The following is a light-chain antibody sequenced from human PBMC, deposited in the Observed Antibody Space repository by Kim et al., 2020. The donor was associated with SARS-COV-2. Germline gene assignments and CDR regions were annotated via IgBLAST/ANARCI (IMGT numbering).Light chain of an antibody. J-gene: IGLJ2*01. Sequence: QSALTQPASVSGSPGQSITISCTGTSSDVGGYNYVSWYQQHPGKAPKLMIYDVSNRPSGVSNRFSGSNSGNTASLTISGLQAEDEADYYCSSYTSSSTLEVVFGGGTKLTVL. CDR2: DVS. CDR3: SSYTSSSTLEVV. V-gene: IGLV2-14*03. CDR1: SSDVGGYNY.